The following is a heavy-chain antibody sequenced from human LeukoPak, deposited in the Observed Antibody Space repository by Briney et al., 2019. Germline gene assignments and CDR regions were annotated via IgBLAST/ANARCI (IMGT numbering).Heavy chain of an antibody. CDR2: ISGNGGTT. J-gene: IGHJ6*03. Sequence: GGSLRLSSAATGFTFSRYALHSVRQAPGKGLEYVSAISGNGGTTYYANSVKGIFTISRDKSQCALYLQMGSLRAEHIGVYYCARERYCSSICCSYYYYYRDIWGKGTTVTVSS. CDR3: ARERYCSSICCSYYYYYRDI. V-gene: IGHV3-64*01. D-gene: IGHD2-2*01. CDR1: GFTFSRYA.